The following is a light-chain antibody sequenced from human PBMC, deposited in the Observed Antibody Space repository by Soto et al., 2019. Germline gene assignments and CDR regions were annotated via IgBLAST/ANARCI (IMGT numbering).Light chain of an antibody. Sequence: EIVLTQSPGTLSLTTGERATLSCRASQSVSSSCLAWYQQKPGQAPRLLIYGASSRATGIPDRFSGSGSGTDFTLTISRLEPEDFAVYDCQQYGSSPLYTFGQGTKLEIK. V-gene: IGKV3-20*01. CDR2: GAS. J-gene: IGKJ2*01. CDR1: QSVSSSC. CDR3: QQYGSSPLYT.